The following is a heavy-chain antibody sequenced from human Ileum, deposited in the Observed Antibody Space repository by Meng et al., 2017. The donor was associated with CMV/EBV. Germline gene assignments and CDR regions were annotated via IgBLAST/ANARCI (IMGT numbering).Heavy chain of an antibody. V-gene: IGHV4-4*07. CDR1: GGSISGYY. Sequence: GPLQGSGPGLVKPSETLSLTCTVSGGSISGYYWSWIRQPATKGLEWIGRVYSSGRTDYNPSLQSRVTMSVDTSKNQFSLKLSSVTAADTAVYYCARGSSSWAFDYWGQGTLVTVSS. CDR3: ARGSSSWAFDY. D-gene: IGHD2-2*01. J-gene: IGHJ4*02. CDR2: VYSSGRT.